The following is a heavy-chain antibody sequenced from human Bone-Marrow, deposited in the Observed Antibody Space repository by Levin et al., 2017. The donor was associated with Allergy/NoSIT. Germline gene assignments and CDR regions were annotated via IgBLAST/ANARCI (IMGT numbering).Heavy chain of an antibody. CDR1: FFSLLISS. Sequence: LSLPFPFSFFSLLISSFPFLLPPHFPFLSFLFSLSSLFLTNYNPSLKSRVTISVDTSKNQFSLKVSSVTAVDTAVYYCARGAHHDFWRVDYWGQGTLVTVSS. CDR3: ARGAHHDFWRVDY. D-gene: IGHD3-3*01. J-gene: IGHJ4*02. CDR2: LSSLFLT. V-gene: IGHV4-59*01.